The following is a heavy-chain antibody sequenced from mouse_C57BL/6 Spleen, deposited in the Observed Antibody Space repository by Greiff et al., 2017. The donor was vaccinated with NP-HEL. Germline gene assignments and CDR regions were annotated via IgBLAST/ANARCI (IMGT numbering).Heavy chain of an antibody. CDR3: AREGTAQAYYYAMDY. Sequence: QVQLQQSGPELVKPGASVKISCKASGYAFSSSWMNWVKQRPGKGLEWIGRIYPGDGDTNYNGKFKGKATLTADKSSSTAYMQLSSLTSEDSAVYFCAREGTAQAYYYAMDYWGQGTAVTVSS. CDR2: IYPGDGDT. CDR1: GYAFSSSW. D-gene: IGHD3-2*02. J-gene: IGHJ4*01. V-gene: IGHV1-82*01.